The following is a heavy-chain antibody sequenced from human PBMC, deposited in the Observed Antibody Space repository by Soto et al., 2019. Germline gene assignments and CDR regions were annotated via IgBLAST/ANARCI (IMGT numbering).Heavy chain of an antibody. V-gene: IGHV3-73*02. Sequence: EVQLVESGGGLVQPRGSLKLSCAASGFTFSDSAMHWVRQASGKGLEWVGRIRSKANSYATAYAESVKGRFTVSRDDSKNKAYLQMNSLKTEVTAVYYCHTRAVSLDYLGQGTLVTVSP. CDR2: IRSKANSYAT. CDR3: HTRAVSLDY. D-gene: IGHD6-19*01. CDR1: GFTFSDSA. J-gene: IGHJ4*02.